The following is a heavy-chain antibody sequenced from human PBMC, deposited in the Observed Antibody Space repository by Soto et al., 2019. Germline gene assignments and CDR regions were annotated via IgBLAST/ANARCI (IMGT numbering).Heavy chain of an antibody. CDR2: SSHSGST. J-gene: IGHJ4*02. V-gene: IGHV4-4*02. CDR1: GGSISSPTW. CDR3: ASLGTTVTSFDY. Sequence: SETLSLTCAVCGGSISSPTWWSWVRQPPGKGLEWIGESSHSGSTNYNPSLKSRATISLDKSKNQFSLKLSSVTAADTAVYYCASLGTTVTSFDYWGQGTLVTVSS. D-gene: IGHD4-4*01.